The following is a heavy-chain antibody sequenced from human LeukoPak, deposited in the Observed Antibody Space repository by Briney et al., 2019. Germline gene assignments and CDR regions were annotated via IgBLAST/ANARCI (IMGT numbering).Heavy chain of an antibody. D-gene: IGHD6-19*01. J-gene: IGHJ4*02. Sequence: PGGSLRLYCAASGFTFSSYAMSWVRQAPGKGLERVSAISGSGGSTYYADSVKGRFTISRANSKNTLYLQMNSLRAEDTAVYYCAKDVLANSSGWYIWRSGTDGYFDYWGQGTLVTVSS. CDR3: AKDVLANSSGWYIWRSGTDGYFDY. CDR2: ISGSGGST. V-gene: IGHV3-23*01. CDR1: GFTFSSYA.